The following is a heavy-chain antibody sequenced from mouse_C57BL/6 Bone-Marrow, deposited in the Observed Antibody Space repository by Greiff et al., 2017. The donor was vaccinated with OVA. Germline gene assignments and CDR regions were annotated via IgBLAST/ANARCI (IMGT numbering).Heavy chain of an antibody. CDR3: ARTYYGSSLGYFDV. D-gene: IGHD1-1*01. V-gene: IGHV1-69*01. Sequence: QVQLQQPGAELVMPAASVKLSCKASGYTFTSYWMHWVKQRLGQGLVWIGEFDPSDSYTNYNQKFKGKSTLTVDKSSSTAYMQLSSLTSEDSAVYYCARTYYGSSLGYFDVWGTGTTVTVSA. CDR1: GYTFTSYW. CDR2: FDPSDSYT. J-gene: IGHJ1*03.